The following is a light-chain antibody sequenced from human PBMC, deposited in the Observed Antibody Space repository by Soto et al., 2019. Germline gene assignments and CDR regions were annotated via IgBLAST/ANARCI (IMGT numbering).Light chain of an antibody. CDR3: QQYNNWPIT. CDR1: QSISST. Sequence: EIVMTQSPGTLSVSPGEGATLSCRASQSISSTLAWYQQKPGQAPRLLIYDASSRATGIPARFSGSGSGTEFTLTISSLQSEDFALYYCQQYNNWPITFGQGTRLEI. J-gene: IGKJ5*01. V-gene: IGKV3-15*01. CDR2: DAS.